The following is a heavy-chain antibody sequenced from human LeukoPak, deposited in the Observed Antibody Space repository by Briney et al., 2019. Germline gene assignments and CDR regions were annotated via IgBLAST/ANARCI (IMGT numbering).Heavy chain of an antibody. CDR3: GKGLGSGWERYFDY. CDR1: GFTFSSYD. D-gene: IGHD6-19*01. Sequence: PGGSLRLSCAASGFTFSSYDMHWVRQAPGKGLEWVAFIRYDGSNKYYAVSVKGRFTISRDNSKNTLYLQMNSLRAEDTAVYYCGKGLGSGWERYFDYWGQGTLVSVSS. V-gene: IGHV3-30*02. J-gene: IGHJ4*02. CDR2: IRYDGSNK.